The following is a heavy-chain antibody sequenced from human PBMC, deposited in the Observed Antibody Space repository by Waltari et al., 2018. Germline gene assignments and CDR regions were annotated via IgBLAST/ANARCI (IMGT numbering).Heavy chain of an antibody. CDR2: IYTSGST. J-gene: IGHJ6*02. CDR3: ARVGAAGDYYYYYGMDV. Sequence: QVQLQESGPGLVKPSQTLSLTCTVSGGSISSGSYYWSWIRQPAGKGLEWIGRIYTSGSTNYNPSLNSRVTISVDTSKNQFSLKLSSVTAADTAVYYCARVGAAGDYYYYYGMDVWGQGTTVTVSS. V-gene: IGHV4-61*02. CDR1: GGSISSGSYY. D-gene: IGHD6-13*01.